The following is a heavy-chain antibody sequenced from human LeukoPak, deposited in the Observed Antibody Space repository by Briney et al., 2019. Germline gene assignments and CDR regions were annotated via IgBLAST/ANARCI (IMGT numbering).Heavy chain of an antibody. V-gene: IGHV3-21*01. CDR1: GFTFSSYT. J-gene: IGHJ4*02. D-gene: IGHD1-1*01. CDR3: TRLGLLESVD. Sequence: GGSLRLSCAASGFTFSSYTMNWVRQAPGQGLEWVSSISSSSSYIYYADSVKGRFTISRDNAKKSLYLQMNSLRAEDTAVYYCTRLGLLESVDWGQGTLVPVSS. CDR2: ISSSSSYI.